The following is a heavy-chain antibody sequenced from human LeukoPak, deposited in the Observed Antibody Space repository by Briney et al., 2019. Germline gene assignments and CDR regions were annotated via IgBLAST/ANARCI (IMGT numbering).Heavy chain of an antibody. V-gene: IGHV3-53*01. Sequence: GGSLRLSXAASGFTVSSNYMSWVRQAPGKGLEWVSVIYSGGSTYYADSAKGRFTISSDTSKNTLYLQMNSLRAEDTAVYYCARVTTSVTFYYYYYYMDVWGKGTTVTVSS. J-gene: IGHJ6*03. D-gene: IGHD4-17*01. CDR1: GFTVSSNY. CDR3: ARVTTSVTFYYYYYYMDV. CDR2: IYSGGST.